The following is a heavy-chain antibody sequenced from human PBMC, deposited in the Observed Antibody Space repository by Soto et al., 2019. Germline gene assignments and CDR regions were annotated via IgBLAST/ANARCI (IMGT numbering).Heavy chain of an antibody. CDR3: ARGPLDF. CDR1: GSNFSKYW. J-gene: IGHJ4*02. CDR2: IDQDGTED. Sequence: GGSLRLSCAVSGSNFSKYWMNWVRQAPGKGLEWVANIDQDGTEDYYVDSVRGRFTISRDNAKNSLFLQMNSLRAEDSAVYYCARGPLDFWGQGVLVTVSS. V-gene: IGHV3-7*03.